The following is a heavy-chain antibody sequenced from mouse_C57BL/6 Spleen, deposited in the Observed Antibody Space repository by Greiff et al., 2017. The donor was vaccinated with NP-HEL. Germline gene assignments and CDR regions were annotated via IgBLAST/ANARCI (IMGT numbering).Heavy chain of an antibody. Sequence: DVKLQESGPGMVKPSQSLSLTCTVTGYSITSGYDWHWIRHFPGNKLEWMGYISYSGSTNYNPSLKSRISITHDTSKNHFFLKLNSVTTEDTATYYCATSRSSHWYFDVWGTGTTVTVSS. CDR1: GYSITSGYD. CDR2: ISYSGST. D-gene: IGHD1-1*01. V-gene: IGHV3-1*01. CDR3: ATSRSSHWYFDV. J-gene: IGHJ1*03.